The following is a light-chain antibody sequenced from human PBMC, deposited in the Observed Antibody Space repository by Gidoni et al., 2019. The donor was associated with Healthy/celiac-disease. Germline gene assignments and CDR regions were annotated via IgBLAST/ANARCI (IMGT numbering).Light chain of an antibody. CDR2: DAS. J-gene: IGKJ5*01. CDR3: QQRSNWL. Sequence: EIVLTQSPATLSLSPGDRATLSCRASRNIDRHLAWYQQKAGQAPRLLISDASRRAAGIPTRFSGSGSGTDFTLTISSLEPEDFVVYYCQQRSNWLFGQGTRLEIK. CDR1: RNIDRH. V-gene: IGKV3-11*01.